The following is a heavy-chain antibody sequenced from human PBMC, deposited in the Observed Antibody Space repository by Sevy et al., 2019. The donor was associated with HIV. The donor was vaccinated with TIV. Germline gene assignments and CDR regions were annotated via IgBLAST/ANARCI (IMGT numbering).Heavy chain of an antibody. V-gene: IGHV3-23*01. CDR2: ISGSGGST. Sequence: GGSLRLSCAASGFTFSSYAMSWVRQAPGKGLEWVSAISGSGGSTYYADSVKGRFTISRDNSKNTLYLQMNSLRAEDTAVYYCASTSPGDSSGYTNDDYWGQGTLVTVSS. CDR3: ASTSPGDSSGYTNDDY. D-gene: IGHD3-22*01. J-gene: IGHJ4*02. CDR1: GFTFSSYA.